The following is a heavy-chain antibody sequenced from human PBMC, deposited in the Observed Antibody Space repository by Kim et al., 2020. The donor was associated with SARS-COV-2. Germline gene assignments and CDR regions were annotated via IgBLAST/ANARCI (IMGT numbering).Heavy chain of an antibody. Sequence: LKSRVTSSVNTSKNQFSLKLSAVTAADTAVYYCARLSPNYGSGRSPPFDPWGQGTLVTVSS. V-gene: IGHV4-39*01. J-gene: IGHJ5*02. CDR3: ARLSPNYGSGRSPPFDP. D-gene: IGHD3-10*01.